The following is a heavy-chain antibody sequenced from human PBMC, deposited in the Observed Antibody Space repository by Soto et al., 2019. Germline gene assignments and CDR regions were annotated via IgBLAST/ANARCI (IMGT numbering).Heavy chain of an antibody. D-gene: IGHD1-1*01. CDR1: GFMFSFT. J-gene: IGHJ4*02. CDR3: VFGGWNQYFFDY. Sequence: GGSLRLSCAASGFMFSFTMNWVRQAPGKGLEWVSTISSNSAYIYYTDALRGRFTISRDNAKNSLHLQMNSLRAEDTAVYYCVFGGWNQYFFDYWGQEIPVTVSS. V-gene: IGHV3-21*01. CDR2: ISSNSAYI.